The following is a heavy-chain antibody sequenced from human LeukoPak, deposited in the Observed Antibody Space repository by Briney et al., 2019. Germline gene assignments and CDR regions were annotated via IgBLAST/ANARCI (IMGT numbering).Heavy chain of an antibody. J-gene: IGHJ4*02. D-gene: IGHD3-3*01. Sequence: SETLSLTCTVSGGSISSYYWSWIRQPAGKGLEWIGRIYTSGSTNYNPSLKSRVTMSVDTSKNQFSLKLSSVTAADTAVYYCARAAAGNDFWSGYAYHFDYWGQETLVTVSS. CDR2: IYTSGST. V-gene: IGHV4-4*07. CDR1: GGSISSYY. CDR3: ARAAAGNDFWSGYAYHFDY.